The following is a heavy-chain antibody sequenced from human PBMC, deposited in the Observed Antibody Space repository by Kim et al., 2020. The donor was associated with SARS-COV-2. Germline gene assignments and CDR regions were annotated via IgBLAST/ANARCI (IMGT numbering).Heavy chain of an antibody. V-gene: IGHV5-51*01. Sequence: RYRPSFRGQGTISADKSTTTAYLQWSSLKASDTAMYYCARSAGPYDYYFDYWGQGTLVTVSS. J-gene: IGHJ4*02. CDR3: ARSAGPYDYYFDY. D-gene: IGHD3-16*01.